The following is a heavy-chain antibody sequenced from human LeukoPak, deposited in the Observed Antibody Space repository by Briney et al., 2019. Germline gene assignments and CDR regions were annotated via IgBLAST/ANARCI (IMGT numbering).Heavy chain of an antibody. CDR2: VNHGGST. D-gene: IGHD2-2*01. CDR3: VRGLVVPTATRFWYFDL. Sequence: PSETLSLTCAVYGGSFSNYYWSRIRQPPGTGLEWLGEVNHGGSTNYNPSLKSRVTISVDTSKNQFSLKLSSVTAADTAVYYCVRGLVVPTATRFWYFDLWGRGTLVTVSS. CDR1: GGSFSNYY. V-gene: IGHV4-34*01. J-gene: IGHJ2*01.